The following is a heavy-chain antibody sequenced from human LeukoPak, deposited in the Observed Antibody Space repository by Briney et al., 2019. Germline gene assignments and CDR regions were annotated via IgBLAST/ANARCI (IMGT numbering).Heavy chain of an antibody. J-gene: IGHJ4*02. D-gene: IGHD6-13*01. V-gene: IGHV4-61*01. CDR3: ARVPPAGTGPDY. CDR2: FSYNVHS. Sequence: PSPTLSLTCTVSGGSVSSSNYYWGWIRQPPGKGLEWVGFFSYNVHSDYNPSLQSRVTISVDTSKNQFSLRLSSVTAADTAIYYCARVPPAGTGPDYWGQGTLVTVSS. CDR1: GGSVSSSNYY.